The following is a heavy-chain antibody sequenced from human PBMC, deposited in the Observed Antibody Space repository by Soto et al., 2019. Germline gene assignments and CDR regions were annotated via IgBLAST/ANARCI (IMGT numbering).Heavy chain of an antibody. V-gene: IGHV4-61*01. CDR3: ARGRGYGYGIDY. CDR2: IFYSGSD. J-gene: IGHJ4*02. CDR1: GGSVCSGNHY. D-gene: IGHD5-18*01. Sequence: SETLSLTCTVSGGSVCSGNHYWSWIRQPPGKGLEFIAYIFYSGSDNYNPSLKSRVTTSMDTSKNQFSLNLSSVTAADTAVYYCARGRGYGYGIDYWGQGTLVTVSS.